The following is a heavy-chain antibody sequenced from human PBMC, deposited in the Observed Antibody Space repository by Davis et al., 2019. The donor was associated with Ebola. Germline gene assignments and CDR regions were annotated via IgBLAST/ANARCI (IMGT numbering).Heavy chain of an antibody. J-gene: IGHJ6*02. V-gene: IGHV4-34*01. D-gene: IGHD2-15*01. CDR1: GGSFSGYY. CDR2: INHIGST. CDR3: ARCGVVVVAATPVCYYGMDV. Sequence: MPSETLSLTCAVYGGSFSGYYWSWIRQPPGKGLEWIGEINHIGSTNYNPSLKSRVTISVDTSKNQFSLKLSSVTAADTAVYYCARCGVVVVAATPVCYYGMDVWGQGTTVTVSS.